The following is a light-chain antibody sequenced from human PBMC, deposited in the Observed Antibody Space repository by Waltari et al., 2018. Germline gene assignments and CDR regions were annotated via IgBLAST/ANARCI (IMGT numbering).Light chain of an antibody. CDR1: QSISSW. CDR3: QQYNTNSPWT. CDR2: KAS. Sequence: DIQMTQSPSTLSASVGDRVTITCRASQSISSWLAWYQQKPGKAPKLLIYKASTLGRGIPSRFSGSGSRTEFTLTISSLQPDDFATYYCQQYNTNSPWTFGQGTKVEIK. V-gene: IGKV1-5*03. J-gene: IGKJ1*01.